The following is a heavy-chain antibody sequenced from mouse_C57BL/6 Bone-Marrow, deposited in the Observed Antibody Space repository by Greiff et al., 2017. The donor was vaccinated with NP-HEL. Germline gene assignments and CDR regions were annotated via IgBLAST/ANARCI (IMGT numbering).Heavy chain of an antibody. CDR3: ARSGRYFDY. CDR1: GYTFTSYG. Sequence: VQLQQSGAELARPGASVKLSCKASGYTFTSYGISWVKQRTGQGLEWIGEIYPKSGNTYYNEKFKGKATLTAYKSSRTAYMELRSLTSEDSAVYFCARSGRYFDYWGQGTTLTVSS. J-gene: IGHJ2*01. V-gene: IGHV1-81*01. D-gene: IGHD3-1*01. CDR2: IYPKSGNT.